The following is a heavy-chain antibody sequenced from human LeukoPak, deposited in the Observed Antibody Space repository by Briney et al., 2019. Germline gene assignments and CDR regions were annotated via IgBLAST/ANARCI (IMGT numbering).Heavy chain of an antibody. J-gene: IGHJ4*02. CDR2: IRYDGSNK. CDR1: GFTFSSYG. D-gene: IGHD3-3*01. CDR3: AKDFITIFGVVTNDY. V-gene: IGHV3-30*02. Sequence: PGGSLRLSCAASGFTFSSYGMHWVRQAPGKGLEWVAFIRYDGSNKYYADSVKGRFTISRDNSKNTLYLQMNSLRAEDTAVYYCAKDFITIFGVVTNDYWGQGTLVTVSS.